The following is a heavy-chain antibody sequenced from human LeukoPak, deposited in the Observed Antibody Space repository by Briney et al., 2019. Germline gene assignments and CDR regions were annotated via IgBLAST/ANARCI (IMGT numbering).Heavy chain of an antibody. CDR1: GGSISSYY. J-gene: IGHJ4*02. Sequence: PSETLSLTCTVSGGSISSYYWSWLRQPAGKGLEWIGHIYPSGSTKCNPSLKSRVTMSVDTSKNQFSLKLSSVTAADTAVYYCARGASYTSSSLVLYSWGQGTLVTVSS. V-gene: IGHV4-4*07. CDR2: IYPSGST. CDR3: ARGASYTSSSLVLYS. D-gene: IGHD6-6*01.